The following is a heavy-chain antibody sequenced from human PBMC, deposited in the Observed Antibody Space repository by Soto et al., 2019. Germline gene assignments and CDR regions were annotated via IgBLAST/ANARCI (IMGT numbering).Heavy chain of an antibody. CDR3: ARAYCGGDCYSTPYYYGMDV. J-gene: IGHJ6*02. CDR1: GGTFSSYA. D-gene: IGHD2-21*02. CDR2: IIPIFGTA. V-gene: IGHV1-69*13. Sequence: ASVKVSCKASGGTFSSYAISWVRQAPGQGLEWMGGIIPIFGTANYAQKFQGRVTITADESTSTAYMELSSLRSEDTAVYYCARAYCGGDCYSTPYYYGMDVWGQGXTVTV.